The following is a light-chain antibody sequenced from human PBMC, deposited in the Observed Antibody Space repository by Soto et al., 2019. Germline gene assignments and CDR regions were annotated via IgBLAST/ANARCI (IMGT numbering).Light chain of an antibody. CDR2: ATS. V-gene: IGKV1D-16*01. CDR3: QHYGGSFI. CDR1: QGVGGW. Sequence: DIQMTQSPSSLSASVGDRVTMTCRASQGVGGWLAWYQQKPGKVPKLLIYATSSLHSGVPSRFSGSGSGTDFTLSISSLQPEDFAVYYCQHYGGSFIFGQGTKVDIK. J-gene: IGKJ1*01.